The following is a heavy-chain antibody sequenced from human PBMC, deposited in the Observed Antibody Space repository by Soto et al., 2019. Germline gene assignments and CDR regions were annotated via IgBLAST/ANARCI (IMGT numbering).Heavy chain of an antibody. CDR1: EFTFSNYG. D-gene: IGHD3-10*01. CDR2: ILNDGSNR. CDR3: ARDDEYSGNGMDV. J-gene: IGHJ6*02. V-gene: IGHV3-33*01. Sequence: QGKLVESGGGVVQPGRSLRLSCAASEFTFSNYGMHWVRQAPGKGLEWVAVILNDGSNRFHADSVKDRFTISRDNSKNTLYLQINSLRAEDTAVYYCARDDEYSGNGMDVWGQGTTVTVS.